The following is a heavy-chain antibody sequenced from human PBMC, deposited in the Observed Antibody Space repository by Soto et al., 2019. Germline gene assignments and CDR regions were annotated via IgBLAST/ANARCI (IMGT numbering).Heavy chain of an antibody. CDR3: ARDRGAGRWVQLFSSMFDP. CDR1: GFTFSSYA. CDR2: ISYDGSNK. D-gene: IGHD1-1*01. Sequence: GGSLRLSCAASGFTFSSYAMHWVRQAPGKGLEWVAVISYDGSNKYYADSVKGRFTISRDNSKNTLYLQMNSLRAEDTAVYYCARDRGAGRWVQLFSSMFDPWGQGTLVTVSS. J-gene: IGHJ5*02. V-gene: IGHV3-30-3*01.